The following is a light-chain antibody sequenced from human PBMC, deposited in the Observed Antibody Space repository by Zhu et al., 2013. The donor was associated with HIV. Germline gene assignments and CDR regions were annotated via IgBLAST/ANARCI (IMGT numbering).Light chain of an antibody. CDR1: QSVSTS. V-gene: IGKV3D-15*01. Sequence: DIAMTQSPATLSESPGERATLSCRASQSVSTSLAWYQQKPGQAPRLLIYATSTRATGTPARFSGSGSGTEFTLTITSLQSEDFAVYFCHQYNNWPITFGQGTRLEI. CDR2: ATS. CDR3: HQYNNWPIT. J-gene: IGKJ5*01.